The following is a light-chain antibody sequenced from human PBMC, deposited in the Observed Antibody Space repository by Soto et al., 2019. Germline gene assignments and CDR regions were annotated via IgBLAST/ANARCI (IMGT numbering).Light chain of an antibody. Sequence: IQLTQSPSTLSAFVGDRVTITCRASQGISTALAWYHQRPGKSPDLLVYDASTLQSGVPSRFSGSGSETDFSLTISGLQPEDFGHYYCQQFNTKPLTFGGGTRVQIK. CDR2: DAS. CDR3: QQFNTKPLT. V-gene: IGKV1-13*02. J-gene: IGKJ4*01. CDR1: QGISTA.